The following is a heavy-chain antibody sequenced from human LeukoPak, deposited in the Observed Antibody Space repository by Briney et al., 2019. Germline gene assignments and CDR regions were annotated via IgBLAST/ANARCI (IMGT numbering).Heavy chain of an antibody. D-gene: IGHD6-13*01. J-gene: IGHJ3*02. V-gene: IGHV3-30*02. CDR3: ARERRSGIAASHAFDI. CDR2: IRYDGSNK. CDR1: GFTFSSYG. Sequence: PGGSLRLSCAASGFTFSSYGMHWVRQAPGKGLEWVAFIRYDGSNKYYADSVKGRFTISRDNAKNSLYLQMNSLRAEDTALYYCARERRSGIAASHAFDIWGQGTMVTVSS.